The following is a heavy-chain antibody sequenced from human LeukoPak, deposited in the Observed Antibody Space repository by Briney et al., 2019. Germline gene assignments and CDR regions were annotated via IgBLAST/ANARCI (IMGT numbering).Heavy chain of an antibody. D-gene: IGHD6-19*01. CDR2: ISYDGSNK. Sequence: GRSLRLSCTASGFAFSSYAMHWVRQAPGKGLEWVAVISYDGSNKYYADSVKGRFTISRDNSKNMLYLQMNSLRAEDTAVYYCARGGWYDLDYWGQGTLVTVSS. CDR1: GFAFSSYA. V-gene: IGHV3-30-3*01. CDR3: ARGGWYDLDY. J-gene: IGHJ4*02.